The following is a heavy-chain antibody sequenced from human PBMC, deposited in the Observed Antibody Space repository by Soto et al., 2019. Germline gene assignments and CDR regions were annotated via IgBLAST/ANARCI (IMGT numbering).Heavy chain of an antibody. V-gene: IGHV3-23*01. CDR2: ISGSGGST. CDR1: GFTFSSYA. CDR3: ANTQGPHGGLDYGMDV. Sequence: GGSLRLSCAASGFTFSSYAMSWVRQAPGKGLEWVSAISGSGGSTYYADSVKGRFTISRVTGTAFLEWSSLKASDTAVYYCANTQGPHGGLDYGMDVWGQGTSVTVSS. J-gene: IGHJ6*02.